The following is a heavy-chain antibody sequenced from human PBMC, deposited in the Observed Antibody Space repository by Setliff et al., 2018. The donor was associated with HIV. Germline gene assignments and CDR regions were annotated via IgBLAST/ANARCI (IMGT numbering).Heavy chain of an antibody. D-gene: IGHD5-12*01. J-gene: IGHJ4*02. CDR2: ISGSGGNT. CDR1: GFTFSGYA. V-gene: IGHV3-23*01. CDR3: AKSVFGYEKKFDY. Sequence: LRLSCAASGFTFSGYAMSWVRQAPGKGLEWVSTISGSGGNTYSADSVKGRFTISRDNSKSTLYLQMNSLRADDTAVYYCAKSVFGYEKKFDYWGQGTLVTVSS.